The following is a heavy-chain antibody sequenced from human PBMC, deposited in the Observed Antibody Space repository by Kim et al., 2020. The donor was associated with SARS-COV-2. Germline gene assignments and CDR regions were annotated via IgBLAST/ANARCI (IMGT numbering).Heavy chain of an antibody. CDR1: GFTFSNYW. Sequence: GGSLRLSCEASGFTFSNYWMHWVRQAPGKGLVWVSRINDDGSYTDYADSVKGRFTISRDNAKNTVYLQMHSLRAEDTEMNNLRAEDTAVYYCVRGTSGWDGIDYWGQGTLVTVSS. V-gene: IGHV3-74*01. CDR3: RAEDTAVYYCVRGTSGWDGIDY. CDR2: INDDGSYT. D-gene: IGHD6-19*01. J-gene: IGHJ4*02.